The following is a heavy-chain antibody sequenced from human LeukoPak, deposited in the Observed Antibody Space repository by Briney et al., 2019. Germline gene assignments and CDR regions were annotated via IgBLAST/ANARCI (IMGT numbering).Heavy chain of an antibody. J-gene: IGHJ5*02. V-gene: IGHV4-34*01. D-gene: IGHD1-26*01. CDR2: INHSGST. CDR1: GGSFSGYY. CDR3: ARGAIVGATRVPRWFDP. Sequence: SETLSLTCAVYGGSFSGYYWSWIRQPPGEGLEWIGEINHSGSTNYNPSLKSRVTISVDTSKNQFSLKLSSVTAADTAVYYCARGAIVGATRVPRWFDPWGQGTLVTVSS.